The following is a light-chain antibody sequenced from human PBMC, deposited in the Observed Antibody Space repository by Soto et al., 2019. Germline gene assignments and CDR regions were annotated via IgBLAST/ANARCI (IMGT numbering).Light chain of an antibody. V-gene: IGKV2-24*01. J-gene: IGKJ2*01. Sequence: DIVMAQTPLSSPVTLGQPASISCRSSQSLLRSDGNTYLSWLQQRPGQPPRLLIYKISTRFSGVPDRFSGSGAETDFTLKISRVEAEDVGVYYCMQASQFPYTFGQGTKLEIK. CDR2: KIS. CDR1: QSLLRSDGNTY. CDR3: MQASQFPYT.